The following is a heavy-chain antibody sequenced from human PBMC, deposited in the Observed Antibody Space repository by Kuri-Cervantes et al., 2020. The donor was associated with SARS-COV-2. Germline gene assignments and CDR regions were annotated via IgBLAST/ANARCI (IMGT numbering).Heavy chain of an antibody. V-gene: IGHV3-74*01. CDR3: ARITLYGDYFDY. CDR2: INSDGSST. D-gene: IGHD4-17*01. CDR1: GFTFSSYW. J-gene: IGHJ4*02. Sequence: GESLKISCAASGFTFSSYWMHWVRQAPGKGLVWVSRINSDGSSTSYADSVKGRFTISRDNAENTLYLQMNSLRAEDTALYYCARITLYGDYFDYWGQGTLVTVSS.